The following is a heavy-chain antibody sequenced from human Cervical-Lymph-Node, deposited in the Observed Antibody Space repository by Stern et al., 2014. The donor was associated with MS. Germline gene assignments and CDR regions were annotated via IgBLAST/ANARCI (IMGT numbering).Heavy chain of an antibody. V-gene: IGHV1-18*01. CDR2: ISGYSGST. CDR1: GYTFFNYG. Sequence: QLVQSGAEVRKPGASVKVSCKASGYTFFNYGISWVRQAPGQGLEWMGWISGYSGSTNYAQKFQDRVTMTTDTSTSTTYMELRSLRSDDTAVYYCARQIVRYFDYWGQGSLVTVSS. D-gene: IGHD2/OR15-2a*01. CDR3: ARQIVRYFDY. J-gene: IGHJ4*02.